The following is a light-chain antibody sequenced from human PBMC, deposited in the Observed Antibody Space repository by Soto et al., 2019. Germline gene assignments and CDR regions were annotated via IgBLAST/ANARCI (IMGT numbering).Light chain of an antibody. CDR3: SSYAGSNNPVV. J-gene: IGLJ2*01. Sequence: QSALTQPPSASGSPGQSVTISCTGTSSDVGGYNYVSWYQQYLGKAPKLMISEVTKRPSGVPDRFSGSKSGNTASLTVSGLQAEDEADYYCSSYAGSNNPVVFGGGTKVTVL. CDR2: EVT. CDR1: SSDVGGYNY. V-gene: IGLV2-8*01.